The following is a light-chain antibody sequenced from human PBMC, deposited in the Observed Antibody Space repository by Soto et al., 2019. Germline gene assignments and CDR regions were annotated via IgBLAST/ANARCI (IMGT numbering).Light chain of an antibody. V-gene: IGLV2-8*01. J-gene: IGLJ1*01. CDR2: EVS. CDR1: SSDVGYYNY. Sequence: QSALTQPPSASGSPGQSVTISCTGTSSDVGYYNYVSWYQQHPGKVPKLMIYEVSKRPSGVPDRFSGSKSGNTASLTASGLQAEDEADYYCSSYAHSSLVFGTGTKLTVL. CDR3: SSYAHSSLV.